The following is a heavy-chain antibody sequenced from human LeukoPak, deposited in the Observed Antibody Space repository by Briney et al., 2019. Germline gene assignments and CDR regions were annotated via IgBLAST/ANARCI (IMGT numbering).Heavy chain of an antibody. J-gene: IGHJ4*02. Sequence: GGSLRLSCAASGFTFSSYPMTWVRQAPGKGLEWVSAISGRGDRTYYADSVKGRFTISRDNSKNTLYLQMNSLRAEDTAVYYCAKEQSSSGFFDYWGQGTLVTVSS. CDR2: ISGRGDRT. CDR3: AKEQSSSGFFDY. D-gene: IGHD6-6*01. CDR1: GFTFSSYP. V-gene: IGHV3-23*01.